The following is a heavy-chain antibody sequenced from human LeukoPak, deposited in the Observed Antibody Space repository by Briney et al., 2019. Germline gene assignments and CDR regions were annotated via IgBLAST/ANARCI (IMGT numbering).Heavy chain of an antibody. V-gene: IGHV4-39*07. CDR2: IYYSGST. D-gene: IGHD3-22*01. CDR1: GGSLSSSSYY. Sequence: SETLSLTCTVSGGSLSSSSYYWGWIRQPPGKGLEWIGSIYYSGSTYYNPSLKSRVTISVDTSKNQFSLKLSSVTAADTAVYYCARVPYYYDSSGYYPDYWGQGTLVTVSS. CDR3: ARVPYYYDSSGYYPDY. J-gene: IGHJ4*02.